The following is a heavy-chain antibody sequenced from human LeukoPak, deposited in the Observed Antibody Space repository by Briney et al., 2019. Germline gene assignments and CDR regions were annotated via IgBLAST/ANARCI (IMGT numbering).Heavy chain of an antibody. V-gene: IGHV3-23*01. CDR1: GFTFSSYA. J-gene: IGHJ4*02. Sequence: AGGSLRLSCAASGFTFSSYAMSWVRQAPGKGLEWVSVISGNGAGTYYADSVKGRFTISRDNSKNTLYLQMNSLRAEDTAVYYCAKGPYCSSTSCYTVGAFDYWGQGTLVTVSS. D-gene: IGHD2-2*02. CDR2: ISGNGAGT. CDR3: AKGPYCSSTSCYTVGAFDY.